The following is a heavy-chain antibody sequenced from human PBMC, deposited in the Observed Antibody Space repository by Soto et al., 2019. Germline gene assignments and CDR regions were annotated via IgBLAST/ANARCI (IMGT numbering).Heavy chain of an antibody. J-gene: IGHJ4*02. V-gene: IGHV3-30*18. CDR1: GFTFSSYG. Sequence: GGSLRLSCAASGFTFSSYGMHWVRQAPGEGLEWVAVISYDGSNKYYADSVKGRFTISRDNSKNTLYLQMNSLRAEDTAVYYCAKEFGVLRLRVYFDDWGQGTLVPVSS. D-gene: IGHD2-21*01. CDR3: AKEFGVLRLRVYFDD. CDR2: ISYDGSNK.